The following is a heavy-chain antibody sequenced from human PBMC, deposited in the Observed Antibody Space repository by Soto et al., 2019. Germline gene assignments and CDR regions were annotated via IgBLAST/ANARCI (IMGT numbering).Heavy chain of an antibody. CDR2: ISGYNGNT. CDR1: GYTFSSYG. V-gene: IGHV1-18*01. CDR3: ARDHSSSWHDFDY. Sequence: GASVKVSCKASGYTFSSYGINWVRQAPGQGLEWMGWISGYNGNTNYAQKFQGRVTMTTDTFASTAYMELWSLRSDDTAMYYCARDHSSSWHDFDYWGQGTLVTVSS. D-gene: IGHD6-13*01. J-gene: IGHJ4*02.